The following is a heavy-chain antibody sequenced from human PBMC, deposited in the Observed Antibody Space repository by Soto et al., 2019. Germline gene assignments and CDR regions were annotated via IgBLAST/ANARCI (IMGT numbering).Heavy chain of an antibody. V-gene: IGHV4-39*01. CDR1: GDSVSTNSYS. CDR2: IYSRENT. CDR3: ARLNGYCISTNCHGYYGMDV. Sequence: QLQLQESGPGLVKPSETLSLTCTVSGDSVSTNSYSWGWIRQSPGKGLEWIGTIYSRENTYYNPSLLSRVTISVDTSKNEFSLRLSSVTAADTAVYYCARLNGYCISTNCHGYYGMDVWGQGTTVTVSS. D-gene: IGHD2-2*03. J-gene: IGHJ6*02.